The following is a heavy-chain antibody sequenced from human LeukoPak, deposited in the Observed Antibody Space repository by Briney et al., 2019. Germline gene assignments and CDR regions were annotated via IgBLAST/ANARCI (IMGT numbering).Heavy chain of an antibody. CDR2: IYYSGST. V-gene: IGHV4-59*01. Sequence: SETLSLTCTVSGGSISSYYWSWIRQPPGKGPEWIGYIYYSGSTNYNPSLKSRVTISVDTSKNQFSLKLSSVTAADTAVYYCARDPAYYYDSSGYYDYWGQGTLVTVSS. J-gene: IGHJ4*02. CDR1: GGSISSYY. D-gene: IGHD3-22*01. CDR3: ARDPAYYYDSSGYYDY.